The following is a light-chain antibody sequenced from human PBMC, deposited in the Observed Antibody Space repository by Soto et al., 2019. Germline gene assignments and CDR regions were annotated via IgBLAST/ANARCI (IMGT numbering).Light chain of an antibody. CDR3: QQSYNTLSIT. V-gene: IGKV1-39*01. Sequence: DIQMTQSPSSLSASVGDRVTITCRASQSISSYLNWYQQKPGKAPKLLIYAASSLQSGVPSRFSGGGSGTDFTLPISSLQPEDFATYYCQQSYNTLSITFGQGTRLEIK. CDR2: AAS. CDR1: QSISSY. J-gene: IGKJ5*01.